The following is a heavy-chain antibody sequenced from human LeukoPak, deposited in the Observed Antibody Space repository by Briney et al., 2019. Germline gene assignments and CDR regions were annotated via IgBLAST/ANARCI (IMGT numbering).Heavy chain of an antibody. J-gene: IGHJ3*02. CDR1: GFTFSSFG. Sequence: GSLRLSCEASGFTFSSFGMHWVRQAPGKGLEWVAFIRRDGDVIYYADSVKGRFAISRDNSRNMVYLQLNSLRPEDTAVYYCARGDPSITIFGVVMDAFDIWGQGTMVTVSS. V-gene: IGHV3-30*02. D-gene: IGHD3-3*01. CDR3: ARGDPSITIFGVVMDAFDI. CDR2: IRRDGDVI.